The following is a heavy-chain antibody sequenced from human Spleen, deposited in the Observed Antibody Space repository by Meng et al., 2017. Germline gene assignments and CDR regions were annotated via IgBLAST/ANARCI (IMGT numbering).Heavy chain of an antibody. CDR1: GGSFSGKY. D-gene: IGHD2-15*01. CDR2: INHSGST. Sequence: QLQLQQWGAGLLKPSETLSLTCAVYGGSFSGKYWSWIRQPPGKGLEWIGEINHSGSTDYKPSLKSRVTISVDTSKNLLSLKLTSVTAADTAVYYCAGEPGYCSGGSCYGGWFDPWGQGLLVTVSS. J-gene: IGHJ5*02. CDR3: AGEPGYCSGGSCYGGWFDP. V-gene: IGHV4-34*01.